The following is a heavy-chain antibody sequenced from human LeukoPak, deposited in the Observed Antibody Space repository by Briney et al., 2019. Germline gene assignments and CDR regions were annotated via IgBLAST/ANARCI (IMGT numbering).Heavy chain of an antibody. D-gene: IGHD6-6*01. J-gene: IGHJ6*03. V-gene: IGHV4-59*01. CDR2: IYYSGST. CDR3: ARTSFEYSSSSVSYYYYMDV. CDR1: GGSISSYY. Sequence: SETLSLTCTVSGGSISSYYWSWIRQPPGKGLEWIGYIYYSGSTNYNPSLKSRVNISVDTSKNQFSLKLTSVTAADTAVYYCARTSFEYSSSSVSYYYYMDVWGKGTTVTVSS.